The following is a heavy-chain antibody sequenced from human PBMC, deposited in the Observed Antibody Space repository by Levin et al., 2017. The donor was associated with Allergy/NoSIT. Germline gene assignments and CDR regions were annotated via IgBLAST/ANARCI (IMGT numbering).Heavy chain of an antibody. CDR3: ARNDYGDYFQNFDY. CDR2: VNCNSGDT. D-gene: IGHD4-17*01. V-gene: IGHV1-2*02. Sequence: VASVKVSCEAAGYTFTDHYMHWVRQAPGQGLEWMGWVNCNSGDTHYAQKFQDRVTMTRDTSITTAYIEVSSLRFDDTALYFCARNDYGDYFQNFDYWGQGTLVTVSS. J-gene: IGHJ4*02. CDR1: GYTFTDHY.